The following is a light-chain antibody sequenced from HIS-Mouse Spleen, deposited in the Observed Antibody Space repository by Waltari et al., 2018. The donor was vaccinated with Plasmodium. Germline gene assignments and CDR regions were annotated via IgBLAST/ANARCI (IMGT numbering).Light chain of an antibody. J-gene: IGLJ1*01. CDR2: EVS. CDR1: SRDVGVSTY. Sequence: QSALTQPPSASGSPGQSVTISCTGTSRDVGVSTYVSWYQQYQGKAPKLMIYEVSKRPSGVPDRFSGSKSGNTASLTVSGLQAEDEADYYCSSYAGSNNYVFGTGTKVTVL. CDR3: SSYAGSNNYV. V-gene: IGLV2-8*01.